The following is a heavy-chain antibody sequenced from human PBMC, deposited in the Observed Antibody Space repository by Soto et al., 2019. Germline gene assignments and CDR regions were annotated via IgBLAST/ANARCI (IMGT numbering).Heavy chain of an antibody. CDR3: ARSGDNFNVLDY. V-gene: IGHV3-21*01. CDR2: SSNSGTFA. Sequence: GGSLRLSCAASGFTFSSYGMHWVRQAPGRGLEWISYSSNSGTFARYATSVKGRFSISRDNANNSLYLEMNSLRVEDTAVYYCARSGDNFNVLDYWGQGTPVTVSS. D-gene: IGHD1-1*01. J-gene: IGHJ4*02. CDR1: GFTFSSYG.